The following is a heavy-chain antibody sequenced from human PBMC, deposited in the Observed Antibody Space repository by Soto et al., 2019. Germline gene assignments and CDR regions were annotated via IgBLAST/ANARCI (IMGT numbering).Heavy chain of an antibody. CDR2: IYYSGST. Sequence: PSETLSLTCTVSGGSISSSSYYWGWIRQPPGKGLEWIGSIYYSGSTYYNPSLKSRVTISVDTSKNQFSLKLSSVTAADTAVYYCASFYCGGDCYSVYWGQGTLVTVSS. J-gene: IGHJ4*02. CDR3: ASFYCGGDCYSVY. V-gene: IGHV4-39*01. D-gene: IGHD2-21*02. CDR1: GGSISSSSYY.